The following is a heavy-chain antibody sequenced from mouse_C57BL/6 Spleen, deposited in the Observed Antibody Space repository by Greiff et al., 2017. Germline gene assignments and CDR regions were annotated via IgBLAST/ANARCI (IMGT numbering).Heavy chain of an antibody. J-gene: IGHJ4*01. V-gene: IGHV1-74*01. Sequence: QVQLQQPGAELVKPGASVTVSCKASGYTFTSYWLHWVKQRPGQGLEWIGRIHPSDSDTNYNQKFKGKATLTVDKSSSTAYMQLSSLTSEDSAVYYGAIMERDYYAMDYWGQGTAVTVSS. CDR3: AIMERDYYAMDY. CDR1: GYTFTSYW. CDR2: IHPSDSDT.